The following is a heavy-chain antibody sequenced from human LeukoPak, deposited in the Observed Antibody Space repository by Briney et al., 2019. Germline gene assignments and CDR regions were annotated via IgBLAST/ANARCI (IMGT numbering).Heavy chain of an antibody. CDR1: GFTFSNYA. V-gene: IGHV3-23*01. D-gene: IGHD6-13*01. CDR2: VSGSGAST. CDR3: AKDDGRSSSWDFDY. J-gene: IGHJ4*02. Sequence: GGSLRLSCAASGFTFSNYAMCWVRQAPGKGLEWVSTVSGSGASTYYADSVKGRFTISRDNSKNTLYLQMNSLRAEDTAVYYCAKDDGRSSSWDFDYWGQGTLVTVSS.